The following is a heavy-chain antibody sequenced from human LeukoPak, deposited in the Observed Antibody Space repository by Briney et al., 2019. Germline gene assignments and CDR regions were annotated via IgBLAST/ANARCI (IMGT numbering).Heavy chain of an antibody. CDR1: GFTFSSYA. CDR3: ARVEGFGESHFDY. J-gene: IGHJ4*02. Sequence: GGSLRLSCAASGFTFSSYAMHWVRQAPGKGLEWVAVISYDGSNKYYADSVKGRFTISRDNSKNTLYLQMNSLRAEDTAVYYCARVEGFGESHFDYWGQGTLVTVSS. CDR2: ISYDGSNK. D-gene: IGHD3-10*01. V-gene: IGHV3-30-3*01.